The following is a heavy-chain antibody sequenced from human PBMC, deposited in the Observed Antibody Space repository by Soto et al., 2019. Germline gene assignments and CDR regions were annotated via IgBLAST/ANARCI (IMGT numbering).Heavy chain of an antibody. CDR3: ARGYCSSIGCSHYFDS. J-gene: IGHJ4*02. D-gene: IGHD2-2*01. CDR1: GYTFTGHY. CDR2: INPTTGDT. Sequence: SVKVSCKASGYTFTGHYLHWVRQAPGQGLEWMAWINPTTGDTKSTQKFQGRVTMTWDTAISTAYMDLSRLTSDDTATYFCARGYCSSIGCSHYFDSWGQGTLVTVSS. V-gene: IGHV1-2*02.